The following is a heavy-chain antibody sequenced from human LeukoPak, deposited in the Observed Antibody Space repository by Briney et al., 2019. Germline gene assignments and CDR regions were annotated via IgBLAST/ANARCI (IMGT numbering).Heavy chain of an antibody. CDR1: GFTVSSNY. V-gene: IGHV3-53*01. CDR3: ARQIEIGHDYVDAFDI. J-gene: IGHJ3*02. D-gene: IGHD4-17*01. Sequence: GSLRLSCAASGFTVSSNYMSWVRQAPGKGLEWVSVIYSGGSTYYADSVKGRFTISRDNSKNTLYLQMNSLRAEDTAVYYCARQIEIGHDYVDAFDIWGQGTMVTVSS. CDR2: IYSGGST.